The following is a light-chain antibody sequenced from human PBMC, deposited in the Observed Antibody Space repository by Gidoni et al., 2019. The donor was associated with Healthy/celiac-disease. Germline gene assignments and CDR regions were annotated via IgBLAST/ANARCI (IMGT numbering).Light chain of an antibody. J-gene: IGKJ5*01. V-gene: IGKV3-11*01. CDR1: QSVSSY. Sequence: EIVLTQSPATLSLSPGERATITCRASQSVSSYLAWYQQKPGQAATHLLYDASNRATGIPARFSGSGSGTDVTLTISSLEPEDFAVYYCQQRSNWPPITFGQGTRLEIK. CDR2: DAS. CDR3: QQRSNWPPIT.